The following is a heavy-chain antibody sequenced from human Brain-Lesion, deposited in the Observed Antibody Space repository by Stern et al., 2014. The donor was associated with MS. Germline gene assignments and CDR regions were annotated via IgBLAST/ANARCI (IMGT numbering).Heavy chain of an antibody. CDR2: ISHSGGT. J-gene: IGHJ3*02. Sequence: QVQLVESGPGLVKPSGTLSLTCAVSGGSISSSNWWSWVRQSPGKGLEWIGEISHSGGTKYSPSFESRVIISVDKSKNQFSRKLSYVTAADTAVYYCARELPDLNAFDIWGQGTMVTVSS. D-gene: IGHD1-14*01. CDR3: ARELPDLNAFDI. CDR1: GGSISSSNW. V-gene: IGHV4-4*02.